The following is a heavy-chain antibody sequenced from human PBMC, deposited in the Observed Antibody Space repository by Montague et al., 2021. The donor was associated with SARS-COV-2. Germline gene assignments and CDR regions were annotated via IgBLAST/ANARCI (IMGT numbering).Heavy chain of an antibody. CDR1: GFSLSTSGMC. CDR3: ARIGYGSGMGFDY. V-gene: IGHV2-70*11. D-gene: IGHD3-10*01. J-gene: IGHJ4*02. Sequence: PALVKPTQTLTLTCTFSGFSLSTSGMCVSWIRQPPGKALEWLARIDWDDEKYYSTSLKTRLTISKDTSKNQVVLTMTNMDPVDTATYYCARIGYGSGMGFDYWGQGTLVTVSS. CDR2: IDWDDEK.